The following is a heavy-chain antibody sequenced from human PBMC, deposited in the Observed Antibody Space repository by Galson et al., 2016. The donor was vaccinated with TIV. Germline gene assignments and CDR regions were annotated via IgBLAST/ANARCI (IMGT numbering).Heavy chain of an antibody. D-gene: IGHD1-14*01. CDR1: GGIFNSYA. CDR3: AGPPTFGNVYHYYMDV. V-gene: IGHV1-69*06. CDR2: IIPIFGTG. Sequence: SVKVSCRASGGIFNSYAISWVRQAPGQGLEWMGRIIPIFGTGNYAQKFQGRVTITADIFASTAYMELSSLTSDDTAVYYCAGPPTFGNVYHYYMDVWGKGTAVTVSS. J-gene: IGHJ6*03.